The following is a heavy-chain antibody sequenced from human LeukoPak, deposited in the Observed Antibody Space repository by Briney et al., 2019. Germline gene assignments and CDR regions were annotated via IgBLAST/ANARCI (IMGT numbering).Heavy chain of an antibody. V-gene: IGHV3-66*01. CDR2: IYSGGST. Sequence: GGSLRLSCAACGFTVSSNDMSWVRQAPGKGLEWVSMIYSGGSTYYADSVKGRFTISRDNFKNTLYLQMNSLRADDTAMYYCARGHESDGNYYDYWGQGTLVTVSS. D-gene: IGHD2-15*01. J-gene: IGHJ4*02. CDR1: GFTVSSND. CDR3: ARGHESDGNYYDY.